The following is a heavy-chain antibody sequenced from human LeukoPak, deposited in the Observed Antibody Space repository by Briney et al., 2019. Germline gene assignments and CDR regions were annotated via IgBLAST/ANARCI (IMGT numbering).Heavy chain of an antibody. CDR1: GFTFSTYA. CDR3: AKGMSGTGVCLNFDS. D-gene: IGHD2-8*02. Sequence: GGSLRLSCEASGFTFSTYAMSWVPQPPGKGLQCVSGISGSDSGTYYTDSVKGRFTISRDNSKNTVYLEIDNLRAEDTAVYYCAKGMSGTGVCLNFDSWGQGILVTVSS. J-gene: IGHJ4*02. CDR2: ISGSDSGT. V-gene: IGHV3-23*01.